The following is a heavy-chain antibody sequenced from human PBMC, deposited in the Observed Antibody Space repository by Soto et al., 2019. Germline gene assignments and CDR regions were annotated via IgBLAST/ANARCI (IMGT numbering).Heavy chain of an antibody. J-gene: IGHJ3*02. D-gene: IGHD1-20*01. Sequence: QVQLQESGPGLVTPSQTLSLTCTVSGGSISSDNYFWSWIRQHPGKGLEWMGYIDYIGRAYYNPSLKSRVTKSVDTSKNQFSLRLGSVTVADTATYYCAREVNSAAASDAFDIWGQGTVVTVSS. V-gene: IGHV4-31*03. CDR1: GGSISSDNYF. CDR2: IDYIGRA. CDR3: AREVNSAAASDAFDI.